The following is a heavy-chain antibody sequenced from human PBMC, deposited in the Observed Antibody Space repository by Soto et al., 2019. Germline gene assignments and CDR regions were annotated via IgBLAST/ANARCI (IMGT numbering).Heavy chain of an antibody. D-gene: IGHD2-21*01. CDR1: GGTFSTYS. CDR2: IIPMLGVR. CDR3: TIGSWSGEVFDI. V-gene: IGHV1-69*02. Sequence: QVQLVQSGAEVKKPGSSVKVSCKDSGGTFSTYSMFWVRQAPGQGLEWMGRIIPMLGVRNYAQRFQDRVTITADKSTAPVHMELSSLRSEDTAMYYCTIGSWSGEVFDIWGQGTMVTVSS. J-gene: IGHJ3*02.